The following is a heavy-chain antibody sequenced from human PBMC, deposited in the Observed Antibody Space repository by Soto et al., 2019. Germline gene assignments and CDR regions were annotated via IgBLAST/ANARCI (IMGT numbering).Heavy chain of an antibody. CDR2: IIPIFGTA. D-gene: IGHD5-12*01. CDR1: GGTFSSYA. Sequence: QVQLVQSGAEVKKPGSSVKVSCKASGGTFSSYAISWVRQAPGQGLEWMGGIIPIFGTANYAQKFRSRVTITADESTSTAYRELSSLRSEDTDVYYCARSGGLRLATIDYWGQGTLVTVSS. CDR3: ARSGGLRLATIDY. J-gene: IGHJ4*02. V-gene: IGHV1-69*01.